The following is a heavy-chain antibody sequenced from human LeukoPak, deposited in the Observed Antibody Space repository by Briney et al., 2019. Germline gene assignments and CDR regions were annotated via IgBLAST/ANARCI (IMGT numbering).Heavy chain of an antibody. CDR2: ISYDGSNK. Sequence: GRSLRLSCAASGFTFSSYAMLGVRQAPGKGLEGVAVISYDGSNKYYADSVKGRFTISRDNSKNTLYLQMNSLRAEDTAVYYCARDRYYDSSGYYYFDYWGQGTLVTVSS. D-gene: IGHD3-22*01. J-gene: IGHJ4*02. CDR1: GFTFSSYA. CDR3: ARDRYYDSSGYYYFDY. V-gene: IGHV3-30*04.